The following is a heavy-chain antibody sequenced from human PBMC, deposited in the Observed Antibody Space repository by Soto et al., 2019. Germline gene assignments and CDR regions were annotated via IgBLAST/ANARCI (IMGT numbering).Heavy chain of an antibody. Sequence: GGSLRLSCASSGFTFSIYSINWIRQAPFKGLDVVSSISSSSSYIYYADSVKGRFTISRDNAKNSLYLQMNSLRAEDTAVYYCARVSHSLVVPAAMSLYYYGMDVRGQGTTVTVSS. CDR3: ARVSHSLVVPAAMSLYYYGMDV. J-gene: IGHJ6*02. V-gene: IGHV3-21*01. D-gene: IGHD2-2*01. CDR2: ISSSSSYI. CDR1: GFTFSIYS.